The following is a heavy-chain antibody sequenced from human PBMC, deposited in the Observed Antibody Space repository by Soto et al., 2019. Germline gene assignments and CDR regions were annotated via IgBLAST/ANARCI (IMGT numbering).Heavy chain of an antibody. D-gene: IGHD3-3*01. Sequence: GGSLRLSCAVSGFTFSSYSMHWVRQDPDMGLEWVAFISFAGNNKYYADSVKGRFTISRDNSKNTLYLQMNSLRAEDTAVYYCARDQAITIFGVVPDNWFDPWGQGTLVTVSS. CDR1: GFTFSSYS. V-gene: IGHV3-30*04. J-gene: IGHJ5*02. CDR3: ARDQAITIFGVVPDNWFDP. CDR2: ISFAGNNK.